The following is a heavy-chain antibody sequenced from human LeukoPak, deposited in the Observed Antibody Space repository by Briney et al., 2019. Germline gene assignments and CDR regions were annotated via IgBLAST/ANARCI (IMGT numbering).Heavy chain of an antibody. D-gene: IGHD6-19*01. V-gene: IGHV4-59*01. J-gene: IGHJ5*02. Sequence: SETLSLTCTVSGGSISSYYWSWIRQPPGKGLEWIGYIYYSGSTNYNPPLKSRVTISVDTSKNQFSLKLSSVTAADTAVYYCARAGGLVVAGTFDPWGQGTLVTVSS. CDR3: ARAGGLVVAGTFDP. CDR2: IYYSGST. CDR1: GGSISSYY.